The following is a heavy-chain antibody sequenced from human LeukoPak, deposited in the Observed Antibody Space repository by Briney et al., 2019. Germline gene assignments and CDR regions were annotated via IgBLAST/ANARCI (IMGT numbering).Heavy chain of an antibody. D-gene: IGHD6-19*01. J-gene: IGHJ5*02. V-gene: IGHV4-59*01. CDR1: GGSISSYY. CDR3: ARGAVAGGRWFDP. Sequence: SETLSLTCTVSGGSISSYYWSWIRQPPGKGLEWIGYIYYSGSTNYNPSLKSRVTRSVDTSKHQFSLKLSSVTAADTAVYYCARGAVAGGRWFDPWGQGTLVTVSS. CDR2: IYYSGST.